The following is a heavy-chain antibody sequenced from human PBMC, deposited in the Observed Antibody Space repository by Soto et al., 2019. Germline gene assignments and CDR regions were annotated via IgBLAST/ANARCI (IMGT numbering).Heavy chain of an antibody. CDR2: INHSGST. CDR3: AREGIVGATDY. V-gene: IGHV4-34*01. J-gene: IGHJ4*02. Sequence: QVQLQQWGAGLLKPSETLSLTCAVYGGSFSGYYWSWIRQPPGKGLEWIGEINHSGSTNYNPSLKSRVTISVDTSNNQFSLKLSSVTAADTAVYYCAREGIVGATDYWGQGTLVTVSS. CDR1: GGSFSGYY. D-gene: IGHD1-26*01.